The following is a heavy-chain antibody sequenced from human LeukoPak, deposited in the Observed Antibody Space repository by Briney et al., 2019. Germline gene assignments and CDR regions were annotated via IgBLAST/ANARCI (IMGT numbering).Heavy chain of an antibody. V-gene: IGHV1-3*01. CDR2: INAGNGNT. J-gene: IGHJ5*02. CDR3: ARGVGYCSSTSCYAYNWFDP. D-gene: IGHD2-2*01. Sequence: GASVKVSCKASGYTFTSYAMHWVRQAPGQRLEWMGWINAGNGNTKYSRKFQGRVTITRDTSASTAYMELSSLRSEDTAVYYCARGVGYCSSTSCYAYNWFDPWGQGTLVTVSS. CDR1: GYTFTSYA.